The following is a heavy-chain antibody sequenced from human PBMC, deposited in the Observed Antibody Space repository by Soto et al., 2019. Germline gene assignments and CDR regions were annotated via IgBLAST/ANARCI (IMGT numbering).Heavy chain of an antibody. J-gene: IGHJ6*02. D-gene: IGHD1-7*01. CDR2: ISSSSSYI. CDR1: GFTFSSYS. Sequence: PGGSLRLSCAASGFTFSSYSMNWVRQAPGKGLEWVSSISSSSSYIYYADSVKGRFTISRDNSKNTLYLQMNSLRAEDTAVYYCARDRDITGTSYYGMDVWGQGTTVTVSS. V-gene: IGHV3-21*01. CDR3: ARDRDITGTSYYGMDV.